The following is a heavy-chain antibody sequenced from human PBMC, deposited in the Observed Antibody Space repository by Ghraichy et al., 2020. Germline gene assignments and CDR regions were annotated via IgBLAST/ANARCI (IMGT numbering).Heavy chain of an antibody. Sequence: GESLNISCSASGLSLTDVSMNWVRQAPGKGLEWVGRVRRNIEGGTIDFAAPVEGRFSITKDDSKNTLYLQMNNLKNEDTGVYYCVTEEMGKKTTDFGVVVPDGDYWGQGTLVTVSS. CDR1: GLSLTDVS. CDR3: VTEEMGKKTTDFGVVVPDGDY. V-gene: IGHV3-15*01. CDR2: VRRNIEGGTI. D-gene: IGHD3-3*01. J-gene: IGHJ4*02.